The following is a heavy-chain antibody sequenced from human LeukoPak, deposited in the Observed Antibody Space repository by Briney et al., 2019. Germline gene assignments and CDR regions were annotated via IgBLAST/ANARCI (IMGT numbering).Heavy chain of an antibody. J-gene: IGHJ4*02. CDR1: GFTLNHYG. CDR2: ISGSGGSR. CDR3: ARGTKEKRWLQLRAPHFDY. D-gene: IGHD5-24*01. Sequence: GGSLRLSCAASGFTLNHYGMSWVRQAPGKGLEWVSWISGSGGSRRYADSVKGRFTISRDNSKNTLFLQMNSLRAEDTAVYYCARGTKEKRWLQLRAPHFDYWGQGTLVTVSS. V-gene: IGHV3-23*01.